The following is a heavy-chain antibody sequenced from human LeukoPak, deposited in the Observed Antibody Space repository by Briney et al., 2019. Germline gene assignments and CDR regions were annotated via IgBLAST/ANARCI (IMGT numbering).Heavy chain of an antibody. Sequence: ASVKVSCKASGYTFTTYYIHWVRQAPGQGLEWMGIINPSGGSTSYAQKFQGRVTMTRDTSTSTVYMELSSLRSEDTAVYYCAKSSDTWEIYFDYWGQGTLVTVSS. CDR2: INPSGGST. J-gene: IGHJ4*02. CDR1: GYTFTTYY. V-gene: IGHV1-46*01. D-gene: IGHD1-26*01. CDR3: AKSSDTWEIYFDY.